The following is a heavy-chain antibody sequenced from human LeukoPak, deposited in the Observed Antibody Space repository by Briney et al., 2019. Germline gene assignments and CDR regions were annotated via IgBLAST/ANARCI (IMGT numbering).Heavy chain of an antibody. V-gene: IGHV3-53*01. CDR3: AKEPSCSGGSCYYFDY. Sequence: GGSLRLSCAASGFTVSSNYMSWVRQAPGKGLEWVPLIYSGGGTYYADSVKGRFSISRDNSKNTLDLQMNSLRAEDTAIYYCAKEPSCSGGSCYYFDYWGQGTLVTVSS. J-gene: IGHJ4*02. CDR1: GFTVSSNY. D-gene: IGHD2-15*01. CDR2: IYSGGGT.